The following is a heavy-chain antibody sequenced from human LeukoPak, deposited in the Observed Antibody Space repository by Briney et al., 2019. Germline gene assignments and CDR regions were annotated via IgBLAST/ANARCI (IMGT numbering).Heavy chain of an antibody. CDR1: GVTFSSYA. CDR2: INPNSGGT. CDR3: ARAGGRSWFDP. V-gene: IGHV1-2*02. J-gene: IGHJ5*02. Sequence: GASVKVSCKASGVTFSSYAISWVRQAPGQGLEWMGWINPNSGGTNYAQKFQGRVTMTTDTSMSTAYMELSRLTSDDTAVYYCARAGGRSWFDPWGQGTLVTVSS.